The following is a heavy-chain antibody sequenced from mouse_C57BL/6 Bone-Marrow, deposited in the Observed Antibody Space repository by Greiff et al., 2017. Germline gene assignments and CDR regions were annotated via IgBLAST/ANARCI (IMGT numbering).Heavy chain of an antibody. Sequence: VQLQQSGTVLARPGASVKMSCKTSGYTFTSYWMHWVNQRPGQGLEWIGAIYPGNSDTSYNQKFKGKAKLTAVTSASTAYMELSSLTNEDSAVYYCTREDMVTYYFDYWGQGTTLTVSS. CDR3: TREDMVTYYFDY. D-gene: IGHD2-2*01. J-gene: IGHJ2*01. V-gene: IGHV1-5*01. CDR1: GYTFTSYW. CDR2: IYPGNSDT.